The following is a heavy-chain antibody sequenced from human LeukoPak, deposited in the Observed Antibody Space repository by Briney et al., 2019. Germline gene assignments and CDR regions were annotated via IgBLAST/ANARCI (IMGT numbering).Heavy chain of an antibody. D-gene: IGHD1-20*01. CDR3: ARAGNWNYFYNYYMDV. Sequence: ASVKVSCKASGYTFTSYDINWVRQATGQGLEWMGWMNPNSGNTGYAQKFQGRVTMTRNTSISTAYMELSSLRSEDTAVYYCARAGNWNYFYNYYMDVWGKGTTVTVSS. J-gene: IGHJ6*03. CDR2: MNPNSGNT. CDR1: GYTFTSYD. V-gene: IGHV1-8*01.